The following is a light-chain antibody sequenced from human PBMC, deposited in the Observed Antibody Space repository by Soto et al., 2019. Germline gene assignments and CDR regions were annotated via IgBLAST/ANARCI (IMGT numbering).Light chain of an antibody. CDR3: QQRSNWPPIT. CDR1: QSVSSY. J-gene: IGKJ5*01. V-gene: IGKV3-11*01. CDR2: DAS. Sequence: EIGLTQSPATLSFSPVERATVCCRASQSVSSYLAWYQQKPGQAPRLLIYDASNRATGIPARFSGSGSGTDFTLTISSLEPEDFAVYYCQQRSNWPPITFGQGARLEIK.